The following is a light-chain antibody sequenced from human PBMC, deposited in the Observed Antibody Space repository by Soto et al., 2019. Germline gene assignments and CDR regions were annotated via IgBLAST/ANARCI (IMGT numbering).Light chain of an antibody. V-gene: IGKV3-11*01. Sequence: EIVLTQSPATLSLSPGERATLSCRASQSVSSYLAWYQQKPGQAPRLLIYDASNRATGIPARFSGSGSGTDFTLTISSLEPEDFAVYYCQQRSNWPSTFGGGTKVDI. CDR2: DAS. CDR3: QQRSNWPST. J-gene: IGKJ4*01. CDR1: QSVSSY.